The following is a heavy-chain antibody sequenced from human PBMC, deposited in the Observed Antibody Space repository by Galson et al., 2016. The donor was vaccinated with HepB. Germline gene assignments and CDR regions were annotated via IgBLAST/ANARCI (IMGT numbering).Heavy chain of an antibody. J-gene: IGHJ2*01. V-gene: IGHV3-33*01. CDR1: GFTFSSYG. CDR3: ARDSSYYDSSGYYYSGLDWYFGL. D-gene: IGHD3-22*01. Sequence: SLRLSCAASGFTFSSYGMHWVRQAPGKGLEWVAAIWYDGSKKYFADSVKGRFTISRDNSKNTLYLQMNSLRAEDTAVYYCARDSSYYDSSGYYYSGLDWYFGLWGRGTLVTVSS. CDR2: IWYDGSKK.